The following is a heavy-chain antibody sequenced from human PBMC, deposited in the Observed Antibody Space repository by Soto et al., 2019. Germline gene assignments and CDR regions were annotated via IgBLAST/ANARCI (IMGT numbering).Heavy chain of an antibody. V-gene: IGHV4-4*02. CDR3: AREERYSSSLGYYYYGMDV. Sequence: SETLSLTCAVSGGSISSSNWWSWVRQPPGKGLEWIGEIYHSGSTNYNPSLKSRVTIPVDKSKNQFSLKLSSVTAADTAVYYCAREERYSSSLGYYYYGMDVWGQGTTVTVSS. D-gene: IGHD6-6*01. CDR1: GGSISSSNW. CDR2: IYHSGST. J-gene: IGHJ6*02.